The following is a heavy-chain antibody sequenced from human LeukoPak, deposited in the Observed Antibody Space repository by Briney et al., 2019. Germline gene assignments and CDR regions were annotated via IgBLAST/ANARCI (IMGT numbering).Heavy chain of an antibody. V-gene: IGHV3-74*01. CDR3: AKRIQLWLYFDY. CDR2: IASDGSST. Sequence: GGSLRLSCAASGFTFSSYWMNWVRQAPGKGLVWVSRIASDGSSTTYADSVKGRFTISRDNSKNTLYLQMNSLRAEDTAVYYCAKRIQLWLYFDYWGQGILVTVSS. J-gene: IGHJ4*02. CDR1: GFTFSSYW. D-gene: IGHD5-18*01.